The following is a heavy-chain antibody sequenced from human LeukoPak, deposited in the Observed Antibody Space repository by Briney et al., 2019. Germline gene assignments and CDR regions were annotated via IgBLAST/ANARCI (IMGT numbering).Heavy chain of an antibody. CDR1: GFTFSSYS. D-gene: IGHD4-17*01. J-gene: IGHJ3*02. CDR3: ARNGVKTAAFDI. Sequence: GGSLRLSCAASGFTFSSYSMNWVRQAPGKGLEWVSSISSSSSYIYYADSVKGRFTISRDNAKNSLYLQMNSLRAEDTAVYYCARNGVKTAAFDIWGQGTMVTVSS. CDR2: ISSSSSYI. V-gene: IGHV3-21*01.